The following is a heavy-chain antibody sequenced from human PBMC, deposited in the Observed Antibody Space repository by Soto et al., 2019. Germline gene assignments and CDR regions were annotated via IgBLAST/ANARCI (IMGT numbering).Heavy chain of an antibody. D-gene: IGHD3-16*01. CDR3: AKSLGKTSFDY. V-gene: IGHV3-30*18. J-gene: IGHJ4*02. Sequence: GSLRLSCAASGFTFSSYGMHWVRQAPGKGLEWVAVISYDGSNKYYADSVKGRFTISRDNSKNTLYLQMNSLRAEDTAVYYCAKSLGKTSFDYWGQGTLVTVSS. CDR2: ISYDGSNK. CDR1: GFTFSSYG.